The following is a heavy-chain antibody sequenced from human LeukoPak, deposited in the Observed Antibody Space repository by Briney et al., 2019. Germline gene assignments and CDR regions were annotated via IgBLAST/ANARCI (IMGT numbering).Heavy chain of an antibody. CDR3: ARAKNADVPAAIKYFDY. D-gene: IGHD2-2*01. CDR1: GYTFTSYG. J-gene: IGHJ4*02. V-gene: IGHV1-18*01. Sequence: GASVKVSCKASGYTFTSYGISWVRQAPGQGLEWMGWISAYNGNTHYAQKLQGRVTMTTDTSTSTAYMELRSLRSDDTAVYYCARAKNADVPAAIKYFDYWGQGTLVTVSS. CDR2: ISAYNGNT.